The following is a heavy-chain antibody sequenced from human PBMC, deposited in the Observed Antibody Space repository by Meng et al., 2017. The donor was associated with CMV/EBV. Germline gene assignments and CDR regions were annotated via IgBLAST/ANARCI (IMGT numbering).Heavy chain of an antibody. Sequence: GSLRLSCTVSGGSVSSGSYYWSWIRQPPGKGLEWIGYIYYSGSTYYNPSLKSRVTISVDTSKNQFSLKLSSVTAADTAVYYCASYCSSTSCRPAFDIWGQGTMVTVSS. V-gene: IGHV4-61*01. CDR3: ASYCSSTSCRPAFDI. CDR1: GGSVSSGSYY. D-gene: IGHD2-2*01. CDR2: IYYSGST. J-gene: IGHJ3*02.